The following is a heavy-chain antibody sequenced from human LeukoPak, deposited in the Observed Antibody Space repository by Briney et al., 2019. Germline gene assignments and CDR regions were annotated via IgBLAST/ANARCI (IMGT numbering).Heavy chain of an antibody. CDR2: ANRDGSET. J-gene: IGHJ6*02. CDR3: ARNNGMDV. V-gene: IGHV3-7*03. Sequence: GGSLRLSCAASGFALSSHWMAWVRQVPGRGPEWVANANRDGSETYYLDSVKGRFTISKDNAKNSLYLQMNSLRAEDTALYHCARNNGMDVWGQGTTVIVSS. CDR1: GFALSSHW.